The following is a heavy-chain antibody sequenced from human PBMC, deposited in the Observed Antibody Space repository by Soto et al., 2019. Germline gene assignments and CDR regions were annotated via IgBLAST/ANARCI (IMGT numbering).Heavy chain of an antibody. CDR2: IYYSGSA. CDR1: GASISRGAYY. Sequence: SETLSLTCSVSGASISRGAYYWSWIRQHPGKGLEWIGNIYYSGSAYYNPSLKSRVAISVDTSQNQFSLRLSSVTAADTAVYYCARGVLANWGPENWFDPWGHGTLATVSS. D-gene: IGHD7-27*01. CDR3: ARGVLANWGPENWFDP. J-gene: IGHJ5*02. V-gene: IGHV4-31*03.